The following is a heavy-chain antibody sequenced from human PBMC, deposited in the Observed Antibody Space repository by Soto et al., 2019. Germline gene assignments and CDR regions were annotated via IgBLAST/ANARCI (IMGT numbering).Heavy chain of an antibody. V-gene: IGHV3-30-3*01. CDR3: ARAMEWSDFDY. Sequence: GGSLRLSCAASGFTFSSYAMHWVRQAPGKGLEWVAVISYDGSNKYYADSVKGRFTISRDNSKNTLYLQMNSLRAEDTAVYYCARAMEWSDFDYWGQGTLVTVSS. J-gene: IGHJ4*02. D-gene: IGHD3-3*01. CDR1: GFTFSSYA. CDR2: ISYDGSNK.